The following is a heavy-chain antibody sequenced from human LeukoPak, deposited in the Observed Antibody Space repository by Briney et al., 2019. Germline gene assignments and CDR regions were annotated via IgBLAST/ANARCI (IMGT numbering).Heavy chain of an antibody. Sequence: SETLSLSCTVAGGSISSYYWSWRRQPPGKGLEWVGYIYYSGSTNYNPSLKSRVTISVDTSKNQFSLKLSSVTAADTAVYYCARDSHASPPENNWFDPWGQGTLVTVST. D-gene: IGHD2-2*01. J-gene: IGHJ5*02. CDR2: IYYSGST. CDR1: GGSISSYY. CDR3: ARDSHASPPENNWFDP. V-gene: IGHV4-59*01.